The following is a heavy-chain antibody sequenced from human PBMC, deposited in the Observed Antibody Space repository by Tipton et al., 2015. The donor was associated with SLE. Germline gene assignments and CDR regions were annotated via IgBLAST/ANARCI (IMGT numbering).Heavy chain of an antibody. Sequence: TLSLTCAVYGGSFSGYYWSWIRQPPGKGLEWIGEINHSGSTSYNPSLKSRVTISVDTSKNQFSLKLSSVTAADTAVYYCARLGRDGDYENDWYFDFWGRGTLVTVSS. CDR1: GGSFSGYY. V-gene: IGHV4-34*01. CDR3: ARLGRDGDYENDWYFDF. CDR2: INHSGST. J-gene: IGHJ2*01. D-gene: IGHD4-17*01.